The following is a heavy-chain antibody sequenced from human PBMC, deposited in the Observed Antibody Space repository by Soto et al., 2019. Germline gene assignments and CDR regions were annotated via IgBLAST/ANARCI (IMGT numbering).Heavy chain of an antibody. V-gene: IGHV3-30-3*01. CDR2: ISYDGRNK. D-gene: IGHD3-10*01. J-gene: IGHJ4*02. Sequence: QVQLVESGGGVVQPGRSLRLSCAASGFTVSSYAMMWVAQSPGKVLEWVAVISYDGRNKYYADSVKGRFTISRDNSKNTLYLQMNSLRAEDTAVYYCSRPDYGSVSDPDYWGQGPLVTVSS. CDR3: SRPDYGSVSDPDY. CDR1: GFTVSSYA.